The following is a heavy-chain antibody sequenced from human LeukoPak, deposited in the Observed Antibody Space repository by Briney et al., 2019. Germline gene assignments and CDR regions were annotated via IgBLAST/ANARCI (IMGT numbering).Heavy chain of an antibody. V-gene: IGHV3-33*01. CDR2: IWYDGSNK. Sequence: GGSLRLSCAASGFTFSSYGMHWVRQAPGKGLEWVAVIWYDGSNKYYADSVKGRFTISRDNSKNTLYMQMNSLRAEDTAVYYCARDRTGDSPHGGYWFDPWGQGTLVTVSS. CDR1: GFTFSSYG. CDR3: ARDRTGDSPHGGYWFDP. D-gene: IGHD7-27*01. J-gene: IGHJ5*02.